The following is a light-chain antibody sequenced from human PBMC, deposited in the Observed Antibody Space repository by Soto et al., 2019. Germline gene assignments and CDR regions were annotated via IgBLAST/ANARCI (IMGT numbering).Light chain of an antibody. CDR1: QSVGSS. CDR2: GAS. Sequence: EIVMTQSPATLSVSPGERATLSCRASQSVGSSLAWYQQKPGQSPRLLIYGASTRATGIPARFSGGGSGTEFTLTISSLQYEDFAVYYCQQYTDWLRTFGQGTKVDIK. CDR3: QQYTDWLRT. V-gene: IGKV3-15*01. J-gene: IGKJ1*01.